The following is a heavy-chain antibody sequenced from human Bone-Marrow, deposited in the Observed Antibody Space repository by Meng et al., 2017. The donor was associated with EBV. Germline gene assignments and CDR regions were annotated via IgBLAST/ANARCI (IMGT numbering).Heavy chain of an antibody. CDR2: MNPNSGNT. J-gene: IGHJ5*02. CDR3: ARGKLRYFGFDP. Sequence: QVQLVQSGAEVKKPGASVKVSCKASGYTLTSYDINRVREATGQGLEWMGWMNPNSGNTGYAQKFQGRVTMTRNTAISTAYMELSSLRSEDTAVYYCARGKLRYFGFDPWGQGTLVTVSS. V-gene: IGHV1-8*01. D-gene: IGHD3-9*01. CDR1: GYTLTSYD.